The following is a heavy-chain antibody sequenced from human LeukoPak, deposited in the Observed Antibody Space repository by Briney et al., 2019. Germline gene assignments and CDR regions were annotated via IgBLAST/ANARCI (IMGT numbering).Heavy chain of an antibody. J-gene: IGHJ4*02. Sequence: ASVKVSCKVSGYTFTIYDINWVRQATGQGLEWMGWMNPNSGNTGYAQKFQGRVTITRNTSISTAYMELSSLRSEDTAVYYCATSWGSSPNDYWGQGTLVTVSS. CDR1: GYTFTIYD. CDR3: ATSWGSSPNDY. CDR2: MNPNSGNT. V-gene: IGHV1-8*03. D-gene: IGHD6-6*01.